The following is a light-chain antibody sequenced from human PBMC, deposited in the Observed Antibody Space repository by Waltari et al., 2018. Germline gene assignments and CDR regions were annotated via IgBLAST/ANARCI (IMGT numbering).Light chain of an antibody. V-gene: IGKV3-20*01. CDR3: QQYGSSPPVT. Sequence: EIVLTQSPGTLSLSPGERATLSCRASQSVSSSYLAWYQQKPGQAPRLLIYGASSRATGIPDRFSCSGSGTDFTLTISRLEPEDVAVYYCQQYGSSPPVTFGPGTKVDIK. CDR1: QSVSSSY. CDR2: GAS. J-gene: IGKJ3*01.